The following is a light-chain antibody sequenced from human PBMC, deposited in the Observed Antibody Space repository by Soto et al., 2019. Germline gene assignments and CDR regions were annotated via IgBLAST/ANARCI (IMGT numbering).Light chain of an antibody. J-gene: IGKJ2*01. V-gene: IGKV3-20*01. CDR1: QSVRSNY. CDR2: GAS. CDR3: QQYGSSPGT. Sequence: EIVLTQSPGPLSLSPGERATLSCRASQSVRSNYLAWYQQKPGQAPRLLISGASTRATGIPDRFSGSGSGTDVTLTISRLEPDDFAVFYCQQYGSSPGTFGQGTKLEI.